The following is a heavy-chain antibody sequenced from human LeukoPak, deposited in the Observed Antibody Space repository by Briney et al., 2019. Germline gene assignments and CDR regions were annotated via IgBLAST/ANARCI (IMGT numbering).Heavy chain of an antibody. Sequence: ASVKVSCKASGYTFTAYYMHWVRQAAGQGLEWMGWINPNSGGTNYAQKFQGSVIMTRDTSISTAYMELSRLRSDDTAVYYCARVGLELRSINHNWFDPWGQGTLVTVSS. J-gene: IGHJ5*02. CDR1: GYTFTAYY. CDR3: ARVGLELRSINHNWFDP. D-gene: IGHD1-7*01. V-gene: IGHV1-2*02. CDR2: INPNSGGT.